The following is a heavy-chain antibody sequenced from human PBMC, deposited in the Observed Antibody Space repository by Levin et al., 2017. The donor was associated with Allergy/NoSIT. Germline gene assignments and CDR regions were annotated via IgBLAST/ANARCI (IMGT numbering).Heavy chain of an antibody. CDR2: ISSSSSYI. D-gene: IGHD5-24*01. Sequence: KSGGSLRLSCAASGFTFSSYSMNWVRQAPGKGLEWVSSISSSSSYIYYADSVKGRFTISRDNAKNSLYLQMNSLRAEDTAVYYCARTPPAITLPALYYYYYYMDGWGKGTTVTVSS. CDR3: ARTPPAITLPALYYYYYYMDG. V-gene: IGHV3-21*01. J-gene: IGHJ6*03. CDR1: GFTFSSYS.